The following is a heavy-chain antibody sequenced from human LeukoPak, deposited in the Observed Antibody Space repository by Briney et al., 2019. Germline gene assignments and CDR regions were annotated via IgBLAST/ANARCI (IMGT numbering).Heavy chain of an antibody. CDR2: FDPEDGET. CDR3: GTGLYCTNCVCQGEDI. J-gene: IGHJ3*02. V-gene: IGHV1-24*01. CDR1: GYTLTELP. Sequence: ASVKVSCKVSGYTLTELPMHWVRQAPGKGLEWMGGFDPEDGETIYAQKFRGRVTMTEDTSTDTAYMELSSLRSEDTAVYYCGTGLYCTNCVCQGEDIWGQGTMVTVSS. D-gene: IGHD2-8*01.